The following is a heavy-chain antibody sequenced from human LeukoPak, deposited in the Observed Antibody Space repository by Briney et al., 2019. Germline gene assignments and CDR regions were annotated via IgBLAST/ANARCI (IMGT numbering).Heavy chain of an antibody. V-gene: IGHV3-74*01. D-gene: IGHD1-26*01. CDR1: GFTFSSNW. CDR3: ARVSSDTGRYYGN. Sequence: GGSLRLSCAASGFTFSSNWMHWVRQAPGKGLVWVTRINSDGSSTSYADSVRGRFTISRDNAKNTLYLQMNSLRAEDTAVYFCARVSSDTGRYYGNWGQGTLVPVSS. CDR2: INSDGSST. J-gene: IGHJ4*02.